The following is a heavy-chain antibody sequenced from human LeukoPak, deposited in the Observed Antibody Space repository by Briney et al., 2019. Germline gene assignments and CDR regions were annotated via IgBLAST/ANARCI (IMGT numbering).Heavy chain of an antibody. CDR3: AGSPLYSSSWYRLFDY. J-gene: IGHJ4*02. CDR2: ISSSSSYI. CDR1: GFTFSSYS. D-gene: IGHD6-13*01. Sequence: GGSLRLSCAASGFTFSSYSMNWVRQAPGKGLEWVSSISSSSSYIYYADSVKGRFTISRDNAKNSLYLQMNSLRAEDTAVYYCAGSPLYSSSWYRLFDYWGQGTLVTVSS. V-gene: IGHV3-21*01.